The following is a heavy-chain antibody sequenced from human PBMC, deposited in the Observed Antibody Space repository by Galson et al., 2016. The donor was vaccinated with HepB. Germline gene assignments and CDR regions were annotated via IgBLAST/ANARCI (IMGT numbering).Heavy chain of an antibody. V-gene: IGHV4-59*01. CDR1: GGSISNYY. CDR2: IYYSGST. Sequence: ETLSLTCTVSGGSISNYYWSWIRQSPGKGLAWIGFIYYSGSTNYNPSLKSRVTISVDTSKNQFSLKLSSVTAADTAVYYCGRGPERGAFDIWGQGTMVTVSS. CDR3: GRGPERGAFDI. J-gene: IGHJ3*02. D-gene: IGHD1-14*01.